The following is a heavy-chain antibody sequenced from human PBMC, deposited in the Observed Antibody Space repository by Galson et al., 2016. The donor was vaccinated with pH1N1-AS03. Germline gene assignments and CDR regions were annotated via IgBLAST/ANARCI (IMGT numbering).Heavy chain of an antibody. Sequence: SETLSLTCAVSGDSISTSNWWSWVRQPPGKGLEWIGEVSHAGRTNYSPSLKSRVTISLDKPKNQFSLQLTSVTAADTAVYYCARDVLPYSLGLDVWGQGTTVTVSS. J-gene: IGHJ6*02. D-gene: IGHD5-18*01. CDR3: ARDVLPYSLGLDV. CDR2: VSHAGRT. CDR1: GDSISTSNW. V-gene: IGHV4-4*02.